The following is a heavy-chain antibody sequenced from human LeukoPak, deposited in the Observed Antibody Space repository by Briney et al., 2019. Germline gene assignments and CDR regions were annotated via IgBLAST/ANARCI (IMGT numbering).Heavy chain of an antibody. CDR2: IYHSGST. V-gene: IGHV4-30-2*01. D-gene: IGHD3-16*02. J-gene: IGHJ4*02. CDR3: ARAFPYRD. Sequence: SQTLSLTCAVSGGSISSGGYSWSWIRQPPGKGLEWIGYIYHSGSTYYSPSLKSRVTISVDRSKNQFSLKLSSVTAADTAVYYCARAFPYRDWGQGTLVTVSS. CDR1: GGSISSGGYS.